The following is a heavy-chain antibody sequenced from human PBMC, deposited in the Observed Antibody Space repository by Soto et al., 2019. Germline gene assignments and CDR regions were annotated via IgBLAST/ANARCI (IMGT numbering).Heavy chain of an antibody. CDR1: GYSFTSYW. Sequence: PVESLKISCKGSGYSFTSYWIGWVRQMPGKGLEWMGIIYPGDSDTRYSPSFQGQVTISADKSISTAYLQWSSLKASDTAMYYCARQAPYDILTGFPLDAFDIWGQGTMVTVSS. CDR3: ARQAPYDILTGFPLDAFDI. CDR2: IYPGDSDT. J-gene: IGHJ3*02. V-gene: IGHV5-51*01. D-gene: IGHD3-9*01.